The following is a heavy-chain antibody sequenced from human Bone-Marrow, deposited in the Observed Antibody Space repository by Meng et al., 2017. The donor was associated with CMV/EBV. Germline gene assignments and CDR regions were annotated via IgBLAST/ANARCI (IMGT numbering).Heavy chain of an antibody. CDR2: IYSGGST. Sequence: GGSLRLSCAASGFTVSSNYMSWVRQAPGKGLEWVSVIYSGGSTYYADSVKGRFTISRDNAKNSLYLQMNSLRAEDTAVYYCARLGNNYYGMDVWSQGTTVTVSS. J-gene: IGHJ6*02. D-gene: IGHD4-23*01. V-gene: IGHV3-53*01. CDR1: GFTVSSNY. CDR3: ARLGNNYYGMDV.